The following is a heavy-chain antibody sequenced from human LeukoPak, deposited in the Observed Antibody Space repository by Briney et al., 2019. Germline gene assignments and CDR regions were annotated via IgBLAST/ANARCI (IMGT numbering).Heavy chain of an antibody. CDR2: IYPGDSET. CDR3: ARHRRDKPFDY. V-gene: IGHV5-51*01. J-gene: IGHJ4*02. Sequence: GESLKISCKGSGNSLVNYWIGWVRQMPGKGLEWMGIIYPGDSETRYSPSFQGRVTISADKSISTAYLQWNSLKASDTAMYYCARHRRDKPFDYWGQGTLVTVSS. D-gene: IGHD3-9*01. CDR1: GNSLVNYW.